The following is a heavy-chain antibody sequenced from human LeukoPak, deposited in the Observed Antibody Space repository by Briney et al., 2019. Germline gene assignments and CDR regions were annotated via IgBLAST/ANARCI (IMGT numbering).Heavy chain of an antibody. Sequence: PSETLSLTCAISGYSISSGYYWGWIRQPPGKGLEWIGSICHSGSTYYNPSLKSRVTISVDTSKNQFSLKLSSVTAADTAVYYCARRSSGCYYSDYFDYWGQGTLVTVSS. CDR3: ARRSSGCYYSDYFDY. D-gene: IGHD1-26*01. CDR2: ICHSGST. CDR1: GYSISSGYY. V-gene: IGHV4-38-2*01. J-gene: IGHJ4*02.